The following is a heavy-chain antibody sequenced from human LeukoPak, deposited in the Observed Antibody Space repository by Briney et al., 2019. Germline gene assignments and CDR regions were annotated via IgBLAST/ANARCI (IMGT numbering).Heavy chain of an antibody. J-gene: IGHJ4*02. CDR2: IRQDGSEK. CDR1: GFLSNHW. Sequence: GRSLRLSCAASGFLSNHWMTWVRQAPGKGLEWVANIRQDGSEKYYVDSVKGRFTISRDNAKNSLYLEMNSLTAEDTAVYYCARGGNKYGYFDYWGQGNLVTVSS. D-gene: IGHD3-10*01. CDR3: ARGGNKYGYFDY. V-gene: IGHV3-7*01.